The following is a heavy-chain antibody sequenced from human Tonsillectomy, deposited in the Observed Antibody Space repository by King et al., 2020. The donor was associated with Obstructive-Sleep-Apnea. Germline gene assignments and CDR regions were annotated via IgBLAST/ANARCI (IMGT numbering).Heavy chain of an antibody. CDR3: AKAAYDSSGYYYS. CDR2: ISVSGGST. Sequence: EVQLVESGGGLVQPGGSLRLSCAASGFTFSSYAMSWVRQAPVKGLEWVSAISVSGGSTYYADSGTGRFTISRDNSKNTLYLQMNSLRAEDTAVYYCAKAAYDSSGYYYSWGQGTLVTVSS. J-gene: IGHJ4*02. D-gene: IGHD3-22*01. CDR1: GFTFSSYA. V-gene: IGHV3-23*04.